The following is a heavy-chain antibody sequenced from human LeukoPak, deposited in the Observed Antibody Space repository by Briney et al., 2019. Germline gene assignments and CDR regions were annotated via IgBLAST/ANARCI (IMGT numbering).Heavy chain of an antibody. CDR1: GYTFTSYA. CDR2: ITPSGGT. D-gene: IGHD5-24*01. Sequence: GASVKVSCKASGYTFTSYAIHWVRQAPGQGLEWMGWITPSGGTDYPQKFQGRVAITWDTSITTAYMDLSRLTSDDTAVYYCARDPYGDGFAHLDSWGQGALVTVSS. V-gene: IGHV1-2*02. CDR3: ARDPYGDGFAHLDS. J-gene: IGHJ4*02.